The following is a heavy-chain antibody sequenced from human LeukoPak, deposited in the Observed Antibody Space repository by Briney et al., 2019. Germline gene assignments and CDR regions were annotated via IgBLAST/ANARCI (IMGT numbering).Heavy chain of an antibody. Sequence: GGSLRLSCEASGFTFDDYGMHWVRQAPGKGLEWVSTISWNSASVGYVDSVKGRFTISRDDAKKTLYLQMNSLRPEDTALYYCAKDYGYSSSWYDYWGQGTLVTVSS. D-gene: IGHD6-13*01. CDR3: AKDYGYSSSWYDY. CDR2: ISWNSASV. CDR1: GFTFDDYG. V-gene: IGHV3-9*01. J-gene: IGHJ4*02.